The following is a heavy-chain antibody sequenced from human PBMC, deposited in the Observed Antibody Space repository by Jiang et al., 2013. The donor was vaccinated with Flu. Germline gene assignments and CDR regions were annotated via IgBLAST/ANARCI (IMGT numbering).Heavy chain of an antibody. V-gene: IGHV4-39*07. D-gene: IGHD3-10*01. CDR2: IYYSGTT. Sequence: PGLVKPSETLSLRCSVSGGSIISEKSYWGWIRQPPGKGLEWIGSIYYSGTTYYNPSLKSRVTMSVDTSKKQFSLRLTSVTAADTAVYYCASQHWDHGAGSYYMSHWGQGALVTVSS. J-gene: IGHJ4*02. CDR1: GGSIISEKSY. CDR3: ASQHWDHGAGSYYMSH.